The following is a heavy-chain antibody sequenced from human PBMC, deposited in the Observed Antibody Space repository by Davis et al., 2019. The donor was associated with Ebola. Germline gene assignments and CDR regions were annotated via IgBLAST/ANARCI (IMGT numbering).Heavy chain of an antibody. Sequence: SETLSLTCAVYGGSFSGYYWGWVRQPPGKGLEWLGSIYYTGSTYYNPSLKSRVAMSVDTSKNQFSLSLSSLTAADTAIYYCARQHRVTRPLDLWGQGTLVTVSS. V-gene: IGHV4-39*01. J-gene: IGHJ5*02. CDR1: GGSFSGYY. D-gene: IGHD4-11*01. CDR3: ARQHRVTRPLDL. CDR2: IYYTGST.